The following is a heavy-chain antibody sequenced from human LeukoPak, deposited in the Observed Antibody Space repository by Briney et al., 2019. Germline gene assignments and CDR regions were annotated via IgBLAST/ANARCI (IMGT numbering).Heavy chain of an antibody. D-gene: IGHD3-22*01. Sequence: PGGSLRLSCAASGFTFSSYGMHWVRQAPGKGLEWVAVISYDGSNKYYADSVKGRFTISRDNSKNTLYLQMNSLRAEDTAVYYCARATYYYDSSGYYSHFDYWGQGTLVTVSS. CDR3: ARATYYYDSSGYYSHFDY. V-gene: IGHV3-30*19. CDR1: GFTFSSYG. CDR2: ISYDGSNK. J-gene: IGHJ4*02.